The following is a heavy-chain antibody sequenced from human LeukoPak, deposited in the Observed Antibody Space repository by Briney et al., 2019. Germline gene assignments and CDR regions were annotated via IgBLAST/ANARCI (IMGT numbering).Heavy chain of an antibody. Sequence: GGSLRLSCAASGFTFSNYWMSWVRQAPAKGMKWVAHIKQDGSEKPYVDSVKGRFAISRDKAKNSLYLQMNSLRAEDTAVYYCARDRQIAYWGQGTLVTVSS. CDR1: GFTFSNYW. CDR3: ARDRQIAY. CDR2: IKQDGSEK. J-gene: IGHJ4*02. V-gene: IGHV3-7*01.